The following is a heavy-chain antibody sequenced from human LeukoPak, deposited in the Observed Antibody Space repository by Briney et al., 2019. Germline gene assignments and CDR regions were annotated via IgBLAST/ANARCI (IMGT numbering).Heavy chain of an antibody. CDR1: GFTFSSYG. V-gene: IGHV3-23*01. J-gene: IGHJ4*02. Sequence: GGSLRLSCAASGFTFSSYGMSWVRQAPGKGLEWISSISGSGGYTYYADSVKGRFTISRDNSKNTVYLQMNSLRAEDRAVYYCAKDWGFDYWGQGTVVTVSS. D-gene: IGHD3-16*01. CDR3: AKDWGFDY. CDR2: ISGSGGYT.